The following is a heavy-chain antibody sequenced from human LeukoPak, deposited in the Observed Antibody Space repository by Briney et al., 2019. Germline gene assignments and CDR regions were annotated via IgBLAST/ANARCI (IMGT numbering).Heavy chain of an antibody. CDR2: INPNSGGT. CDR3: ARPSEHYYYYYYMDV. J-gene: IGHJ6*03. V-gene: IGHV1-2*02. Sequence: ASVKVSCKASGYTFTGYYMHWVRQAPGQGLEWMGWINPNSGGTSYAQKFQGRVTMTRDTSISTVYMELSRLRSDDTALYYCARPSEHYYYYYYMDVWGKGTTVTVSS. CDR1: GYTFTGYY.